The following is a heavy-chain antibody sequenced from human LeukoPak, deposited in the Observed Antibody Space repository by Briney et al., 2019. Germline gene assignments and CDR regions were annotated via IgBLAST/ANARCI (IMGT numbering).Heavy chain of an antibody. V-gene: IGHV1-69*13. D-gene: IGHD3-22*01. CDR1: GYTLTELS. CDR3: ARVHDSSGYYYAHYGMDV. Sequence: ASVKVSCKVSGYTLTELSMHWVRQAPGKGLEWMGGIIPIFGTANYAQKFQGRVTITADESTSTAYMELSSLRSEDTAVYYCARVHDSSGYYYAHYGMDVWGQGTTVTVSS. J-gene: IGHJ6*02. CDR2: IIPIFGTA.